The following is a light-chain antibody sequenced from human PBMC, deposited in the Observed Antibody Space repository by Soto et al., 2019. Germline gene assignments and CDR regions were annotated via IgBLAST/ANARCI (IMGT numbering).Light chain of an antibody. V-gene: IGLV1-44*01. Sequence: QSVLTQPPSASGTPGQRVTISCCGSNSNIGSNTVNWYQQLPGTAPKLLIYSNNQRPSGVPDRFSGSKSGTSASLAISGLQAEDEADYYCAAGDDSLNGQGVFGGGTKLTVL. CDR2: SNN. CDR1: NSNIGSNT. J-gene: IGLJ2*01. CDR3: AAGDDSLNGQGV.